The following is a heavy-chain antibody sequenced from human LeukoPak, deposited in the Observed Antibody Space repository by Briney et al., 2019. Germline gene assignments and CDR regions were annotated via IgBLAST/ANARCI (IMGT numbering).Heavy chain of an antibody. CDR1: GFTVRSIY. CDR2: FYSGGSS. D-gene: IGHD5-18*01. Sequence: PGGSLRLSWAASGFTVRSIYMTWVRQAPGKGLEWVSSFYSGGSSYYADSVKGRFIISRDSSTDTLYLQMNSLRVEDTAVYFCARDRGYGYGFFDYWGQGTLVTVSS. V-gene: IGHV3-53*01. CDR3: ARDRGYGYGFFDY. J-gene: IGHJ4*02.